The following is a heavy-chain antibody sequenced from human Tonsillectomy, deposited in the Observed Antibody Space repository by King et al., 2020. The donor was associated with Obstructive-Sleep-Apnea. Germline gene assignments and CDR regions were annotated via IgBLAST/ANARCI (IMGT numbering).Heavy chain of an antibody. CDR1: GFTFNSHG. D-gene: IGHD6-19*01. Sequence: QLVQSGGGVVQPGGSLRLSCAVSGFTFNSHGMHWVRQAPGKGLEWVAFIRYDGFNKYYADSVKGRFTISRDNSKNTLYLQMNSLRAEDTAVYFCAKGRDSSGWTFDYWGQGTLVTVSS. CDR3: AKGRDSSGWTFDY. CDR2: IRYDGFNK. J-gene: IGHJ4*02. V-gene: IGHV3-30*02.